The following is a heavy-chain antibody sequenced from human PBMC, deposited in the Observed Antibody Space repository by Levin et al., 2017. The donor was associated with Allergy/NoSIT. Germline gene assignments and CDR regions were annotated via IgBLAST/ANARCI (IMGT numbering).Heavy chain of an antibody. Sequence: GGSLRLSCAASGFTFSNYWMHWVRQAPGKGLVWVSHINSDGSNTNYADSVKGRFTISRHNAKNTLYLQMNSLRDEDTAVYYCARGGCSSTSCLDNWGQGTLVTVSP. CDR1: GFTFSNYW. V-gene: IGHV3-74*01. CDR3: ARGGCSSTSCLDN. CDR2: INSDGSNT. D-gene: IGHD2-2*01. J-gene: IGHJ4*02.